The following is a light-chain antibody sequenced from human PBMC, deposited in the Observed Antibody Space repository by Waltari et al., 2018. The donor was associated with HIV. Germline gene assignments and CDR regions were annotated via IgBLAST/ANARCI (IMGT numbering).Light chain of an antibody. CDR2: MNDDGSH. CDR3: QTWASGVVV. CDR1: SGHSNYA. J-gene: IGLJ2*01. Sequence: QLVLTQSPSASASLGASVKLTCTLSSGHSNYAIAWHRQRPGKGPRYLMKMNDDGSHAKGDGIPDRFSGSSSGAERYLTISSLQSEDEADYYCQTWASGVVVFGGGTKLTVL. V-gene: IGLV4-69*01.